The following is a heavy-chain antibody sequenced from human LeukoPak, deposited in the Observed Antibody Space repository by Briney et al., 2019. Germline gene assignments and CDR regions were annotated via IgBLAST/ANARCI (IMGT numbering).Heavy chain of an antibody. V-gene: IGHV4-59*02. CDR2: VYHSGST. D-gene: IGHD2-15*01. CDR1: GGFASYYS. Sequence: SETLSLTCTVSGGFASYYSWNWIRQPPGKGLEWIGYVYHSGSTKYNPSLKSRVTISLDTSRNQFSLKLSSVTAADTAVYYCARIRAKQWWNFDYWGQGTLVTVSS. CDR3: ARIRAKQWWNFDY. J-gene: IGHJ4*02.